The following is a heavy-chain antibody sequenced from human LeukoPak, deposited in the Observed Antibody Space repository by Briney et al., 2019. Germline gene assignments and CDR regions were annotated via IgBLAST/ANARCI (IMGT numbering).Heavy chain of an antibody. J-gene: IGHJ3*02. CDR3: ARHGSGTYYNSYGAFDI. CDR2: IYTSGST. V-gene: IGHV4-4*07. CDR1: GGSISSYY. D-gene: IGHD3-10*01. Sequence: SETLSLTCTVSGGSISSYYWSWIRQPAGKGLEWIGRIYTSGSTNYNPSLKSRVTMSVDTSKNQFSLKLSSVTAADTAVYYCARHGSGTYYNSYGAFDIWGQGTMVTVSS.